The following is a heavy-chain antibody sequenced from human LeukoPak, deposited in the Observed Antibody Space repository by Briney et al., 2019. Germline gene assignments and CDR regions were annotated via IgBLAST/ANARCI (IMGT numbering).Heavy chain of an antibody. CDR3: ARWFTITSGDYDILTSSYHRGMDV. J-gene: IGHJ6*02. Sequence: GASVKVSCKASVYAFTGYNMHWVRQAPGQGLEWMGWINPNSGGTNYAQKFQGRVTMTRDMSISTAYMELSRLTSDDTAVYYCARWFTITSGDYDILTSSYHRGMDVWGQGTTVTVSS. CDR2: INPNSGGT. V-gene: IGHV1-2*02. D-gene: IGHD3-9*01. CDR1: VYAFTGYN.